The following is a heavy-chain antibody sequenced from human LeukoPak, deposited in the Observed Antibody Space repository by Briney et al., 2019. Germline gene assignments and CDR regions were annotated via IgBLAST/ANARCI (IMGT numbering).Heavy chain of an antibody. CDR1: GGSFSGYY. Sequence: SETLSLTCAVYGGSFSGYYWSWIRQPPGKGLEWIGEINHSGSTNYNPSLKSRVTISVDTSKDQFSLQLSSVTPEDTAVYYRARDLDSQDAFDIWGQGTMVTVSS. J-gene: IGHJ3*02. D-gene: IGHD3-22*01. CDR3: ARDLDSQDAFDI. V-gene: IGHV4-34*01. CDR2: INHSGST.